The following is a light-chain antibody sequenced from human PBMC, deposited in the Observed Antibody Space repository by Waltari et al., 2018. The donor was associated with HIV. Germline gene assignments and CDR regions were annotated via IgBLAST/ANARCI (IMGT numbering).Light chain of an antibody. V-gene: IGLV2-14*03. CDR2: DVS. Sequence: QSALTQPASVSGSPGHSITISCTVNSGDIGGYNYVSWYQQPPDKAPKVLIYDVSSRPSGVSTRFYGSKSGNTASLTISGLQAEDEAEYYCSSYASGSSIWVFGGGTKLTVL. J-gene: IGLJ3*02. CDR1: SGDIGGYNY. CDR3: SSYASGSSIWV.